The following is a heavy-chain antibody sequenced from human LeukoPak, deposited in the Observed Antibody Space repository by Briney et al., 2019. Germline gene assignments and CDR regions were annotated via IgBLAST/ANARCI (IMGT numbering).Heavy chain of an antibody. CDR3: ATYMKTGALPTGLFDY. CDR1: GFTFSSYT. J-gene: IGHJ4*02. CDR2: ISSSSSYI. Sequence: GGSLRLSCTASGFTFSSYTMNWVRQAPGQGLEWVSSISSSSSYIYYADTVKGRFTISRDNAKNSLYLQMNSLRAEDTAVYYCATYMKTGALPTGLFDYWGQGTLVTVSS. V-gene: IGHV3-21*01. D-gene: IGHD1-1*01.